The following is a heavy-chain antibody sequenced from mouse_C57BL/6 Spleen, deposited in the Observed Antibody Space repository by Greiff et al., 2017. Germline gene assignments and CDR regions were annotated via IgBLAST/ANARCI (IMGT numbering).Heavy chain of an antibody. Sequence: DVQLQESGGDLVKPGGSLKLSCAASGFTFSSYGMSWVRQTPDKRLEWVATISSGGSYTYYPDSVKGRFTISRDNAKNTLYLQMSSLKSEDTAMYYCARHEGYYGSSWGQGTTLTVSS. CDR2: ISSGGSYT. V-gene: IGHV5-6*01. CDR1: GFTFSSYG. CDR3: ARHEGYYGSS. D-gene: IGHD1-1*01. J-gene: IGHJ2*01.